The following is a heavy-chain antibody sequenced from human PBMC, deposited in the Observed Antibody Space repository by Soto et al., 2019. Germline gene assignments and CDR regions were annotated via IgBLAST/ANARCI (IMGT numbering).Heavy chain of an antibody. Sequence: PSETLSLTCTVSGGPMSEYFWSWVRQSPGKGLEWIGYIYYLGSTDYNPSLKSRVTISVDTSKRQFSLKLSSVTAADTAIYYCARDGYDGSGSPYPAYWGPGIQVTVSS. CDR3: ARDGYDGSGSPYPAY. CDR2: IYYLGST. V-gene: IGHV4-59*01. D-gene: IGHD3-10*01. J-gene: IGHJ4*02. CDR1: GGPMSEYF.